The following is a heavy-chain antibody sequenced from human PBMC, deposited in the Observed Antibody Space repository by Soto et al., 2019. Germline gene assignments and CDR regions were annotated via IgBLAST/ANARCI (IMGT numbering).Heavy chain of an antibody. CDR2: IYPGDHET. CDR1: GYTFSIFW. J-gene: IGHJ4*02. CDR3: ARSPRSSLYFDH. D-gene: IGHD6-13*01. Sequence: PGESLKISCQCSGYTFSIFWVGWVRQLPGQGLEWMGIIYPGDHETRYSPSFHGKVTISAEKSINTAYLQWNSLEASDSAFYFCARSPRSSLYFDHWGQGALVTVSS. V-gene: IGHV5-51*01.